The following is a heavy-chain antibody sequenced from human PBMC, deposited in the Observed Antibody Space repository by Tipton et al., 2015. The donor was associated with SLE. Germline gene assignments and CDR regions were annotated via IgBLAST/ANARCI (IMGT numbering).Heavy chain of an antibody. CDR3: SGELSPIYGMDV. J-gene: IGHJ6*02. CDR2: ISGSGGRA. V-gene: IGHV3-23*01. D-gene: IGHD3-16*02. Sequence: SLRLSCAASGFTFSSYAMSGVRQAPGKGLACVLTISGSGGRAYYADSVKGRFTISRYNSKNTLYLQMNGLRAEDTAVYYCSGELSPIYGMDVWGQGTTVTVSS. CDR1: GFTFSSYA.